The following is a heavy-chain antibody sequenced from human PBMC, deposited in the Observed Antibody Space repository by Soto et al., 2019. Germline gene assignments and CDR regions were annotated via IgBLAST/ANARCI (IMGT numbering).Heavy chain of an antibody. Sequence: EVQLLESGGGLVQPGGSLRLSCTASGFTFSTYAMSWVRQAPGKGLEWVSTISGSGSTYYADSVKGRFTISRDNSKNTVYLEMTSLRAEDTAVYYCAKDKGGRYCSRTSCLYSFDYWGQGTLVTVSS. V-gene: IGHV3-23*01. CDR3: AKDKGGRYCSRTSCLYSFDY. CDR1: GFTFSTYA. CDR2: ISGSGST. D-gene: IGHD2-2*01. J-gene: IGHJ4*02.